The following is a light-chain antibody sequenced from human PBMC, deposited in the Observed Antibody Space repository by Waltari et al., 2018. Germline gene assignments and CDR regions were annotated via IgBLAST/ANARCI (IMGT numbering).Light chain of an antibody. CDR2: DVS. J-gene: IGLJ3*02. Sequence: QSALTQPRSMSGSPGQSVTISCTGTSSDVGDYSYVSWYQQHPGKAPKLMIYDVSKRPSGVPDRFSGSKSGNTASLTISGLQAEDEADYYCCSYAGSYTWVFGGGTKVTVL. CDR3: CSYAGSYTWV. CDR1: SSDVGDYSY. V-gene: IGLV2-11*01.